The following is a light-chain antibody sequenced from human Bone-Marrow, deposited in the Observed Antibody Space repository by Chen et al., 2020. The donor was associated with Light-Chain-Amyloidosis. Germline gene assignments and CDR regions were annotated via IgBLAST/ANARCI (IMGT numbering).Light chain of an antibody. J-gene: IGKJ1*01. V-gene: IGKV3-15*01. CDR2: GAS. CDR1: QSIRGI. CDR3: QQYNNWPLT. Sequence: VMTQSPVALSVSPGDTATLSCRASQSIRGILAWYQQRPGQAPRLLIYGASARATGIPARFSGSGFETDFTLTISTIQSEDFAVYYCQQYNNWPLTFGQGTRVDIK.